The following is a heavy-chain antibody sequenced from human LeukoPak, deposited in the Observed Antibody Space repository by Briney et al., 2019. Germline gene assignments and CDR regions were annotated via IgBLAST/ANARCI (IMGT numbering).Heavy chain of an antibody. CDR2: IKYDGSEK. V-gene: IGHV3-7*01. CDR1: GFSFSTTW. J-gene: IGHJ4*02. CDR3: AKRKTTGTFDY. Sequence: GGSLRLSCAASGFSFSTTWMTWVRQAPGKGLEWVANIKYDGSEKYYADSLKGRFTLSRDNARDSLYLQMNSLRAEDTAVYYCAKRKTTGTFDYWGQGTLVTVSS. D-gene: IGHD4-17*01.